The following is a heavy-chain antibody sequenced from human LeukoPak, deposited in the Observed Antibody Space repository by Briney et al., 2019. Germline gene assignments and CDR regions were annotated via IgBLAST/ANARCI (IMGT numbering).Heavy chain of an antibody. D-gene: IGHD3-10*01. J-gene: IGHJ6*03. Sequence: PSETPSLTCSVSSGFISSYYWTWIRQSPGKGLEWIGYIYYTGSTSYNPSLQSRVTISVDTSKNQFSLRLNSVTAADTAVYYCARLHHDYGSGTYGGAYNYYMDVWGKGTTVTVSS. CDR2: IYYTGST. CDR1: SGFISSYY. CDR3: ARLHHDYGSGTYGGAYNYYMDV. V-gene: IGHV4-59*01.